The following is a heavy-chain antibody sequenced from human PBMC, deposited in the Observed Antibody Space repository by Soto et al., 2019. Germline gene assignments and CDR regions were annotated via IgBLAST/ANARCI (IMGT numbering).Heavy chain of an antibody. J-gene: IGHJ6*02. D-gene: IGHD6-13*01. CDR1: GYTFTGYY. V-gene: IGHV1-2*04. Sequence: SLKVSCKSSGYTFTGYYMHWLRQAPGKGLEWMGWINPNSGGTNYAQKFQGWVTMTRDTSISTAYMELSRLRSDDTAVYYCARDSHLWAAAGPYYGMDVWGQGTTVTVSS. CDR3: ARDSHLWAAAGPYYGMDV. CDR2: INPNSGGT.